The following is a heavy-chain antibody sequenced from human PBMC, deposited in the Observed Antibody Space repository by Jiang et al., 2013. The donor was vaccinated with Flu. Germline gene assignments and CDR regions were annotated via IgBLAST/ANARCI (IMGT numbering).Heavy chain of an antibody. V-gene: IGHV6-1*01. CDR1: GDSVSTNSAA. Sequence: QTLSLTCAISGDSVSTNSAAWNWIRQSPSRGLEWLGRTYYRSKWYNDYAVSVKSRITINPDTSKNQFSLQLNSVTPEDTAVYYCAREDILTGSSGSYYYYGMDVWGQGTTVTVSS. D-gene: IGHD3-9*01. CDR3: AREDILTGSSGSYYYYGMDV. CDR2: TYYRSKWYN. J-gene: IGHJ6*02.